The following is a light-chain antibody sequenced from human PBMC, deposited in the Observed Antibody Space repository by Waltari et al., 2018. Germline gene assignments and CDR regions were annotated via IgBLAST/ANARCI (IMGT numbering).Light chain of an antibody. J-gene: IGKJ4*01. CDR1: QSVLSRSNNKNY. CDR3: QHYYSTPLA. CDR2: WAF. V-gene: IGKV4-1*01. Sequence: DIVMTQSPDSLAVSLGERATINCRSSQSVLSRSNNKNYLAWYQRKQGQPPKLLIYWAFTRGSGGPDRFSGSGSGTDFTLTISSLQAEDVAVYYCQHYYSTPLAFGGGTKVEIK.